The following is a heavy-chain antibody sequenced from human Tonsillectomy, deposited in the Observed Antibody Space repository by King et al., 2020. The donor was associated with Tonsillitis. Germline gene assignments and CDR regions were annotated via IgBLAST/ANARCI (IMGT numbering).Heavy chain of an antibody. D-gene: IGHD2-2*02. CDR1: GFTLSNYA. CDR2: ISYDGAYT. Sequence: VQLVESGGGVVQPGRSLRLSCAASGFTLSNYAIHWVRQAPGKGLEWVSVISYDGAYTFYADSVKGRFTISRDNSKNTLYLQMNSLRMEDTAVFYCARDLATVISIPEYWGQGALVTVSA. J-gene: IGHJ4*02. V-gene: IGHV3-30*04. CDR3: ARDLATVISIPEY.